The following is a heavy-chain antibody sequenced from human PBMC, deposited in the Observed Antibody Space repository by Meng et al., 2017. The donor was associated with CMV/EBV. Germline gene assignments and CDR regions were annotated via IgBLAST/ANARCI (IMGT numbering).Heavy chain of an antibody. CDR2: INPNSGGT. Sequence: ASVKVSCKASGYTFTSYDINWVRQATGQGLEWMGWINPNSGGTNYAQKFQGRVTMTRDTSISTAYMELSRLRSDDTAVYYCARGVSLVVPAAISAFDIWGQGTMVTVSS. J-gene: IGHJ3*02. V-gene: IGHV1-2*02. CDR3: ARGVSLVVPAAISAFDI. CDR1: GYTFTSYD. D-gene: IGHD2-2*02.